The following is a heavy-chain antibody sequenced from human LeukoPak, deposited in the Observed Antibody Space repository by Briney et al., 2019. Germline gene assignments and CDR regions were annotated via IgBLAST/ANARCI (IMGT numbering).Heavy chain of an antibody. D-gene: IGHD5-18*01. CDR2: ISGSGGTT. CDR3: AKIIDYTYGYIDF. Sequence: PGGSLRLSCAASGFTFSSYAMSWVRQAPGKGLEWVSIISGSGGTTYYADSVKGRFTISRDNSKNTLYLQMNSLRAADTAAYYCAKIIDYTYGYIDFWGQGTLVTVST. J-gene: IGHJ4*02. V-gene: IGHV3-23*01. CDR1: GFTFSSYA.